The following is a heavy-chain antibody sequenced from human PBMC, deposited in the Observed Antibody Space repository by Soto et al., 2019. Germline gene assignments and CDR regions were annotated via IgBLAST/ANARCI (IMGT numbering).Heavy chain of an antibody. J-gene: IGHJ6*03. Sequence: ASVKLSCKASGYTFTGYYMHWVRQAPTQGLEWMGWINPNSGNTGYAQKFQGRVTMTRNTSISTAYMELSSLRSEDTAVYYCARGIGVRGVIIKNYYYYYMDVWGKGTTVTVSS. CDR2: INPNSGNT. D-gene: IGHD3-10*01. CDR1: GYTFTGYY. V-gene: IGHV1-8*02. CDR3: ARGIGVRGVIIKNYYYYYMDV.